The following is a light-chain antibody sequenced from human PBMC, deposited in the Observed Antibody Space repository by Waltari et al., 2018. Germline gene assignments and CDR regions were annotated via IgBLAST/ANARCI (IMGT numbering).Light chain of an antibody. CDR2: QEG. CDR1: KLGDKY. CDR3: QAWDSSTVV. Sequence: SYELTQPPSVSVSPGQTASITCSGDKLGDKYACWYQQKPGQSHVLVICQEGPRPSGIPELFSGSNSGNTATLTISGTQAMDEADYYCQAWDSSTVVFGGGTKLTVL. J-gene: IGLJ2*01. V-gene: IGLV3-1*01.